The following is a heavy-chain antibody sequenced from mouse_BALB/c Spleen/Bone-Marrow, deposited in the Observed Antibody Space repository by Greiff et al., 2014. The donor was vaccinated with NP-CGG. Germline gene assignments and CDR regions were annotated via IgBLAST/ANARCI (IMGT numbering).Heavy chain of an antibody. CDR1: GFTFSSFG. J-gene: IGHJ4*01. D-gene: IGHD1-2*01. V-gene: IGHV5-17*02. CDR3: ARKDYFGYAAMDY. Sequence: DVHLVESGGGLVQPGGSRKLSCAASGFTFSSFGMHWVRQAPEKGLEWVAYISGGSSIIYYADTVKGRFTISRDNPKNTLFLQMTSLRSEDTAIYYRARKDYFGYAAMDYWGQGTSVTVSS. CDR2: ISGGSSII.